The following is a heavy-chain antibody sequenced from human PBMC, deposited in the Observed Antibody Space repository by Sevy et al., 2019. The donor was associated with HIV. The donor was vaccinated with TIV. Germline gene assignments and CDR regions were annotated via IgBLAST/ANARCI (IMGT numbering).Heavy chain of an antibody. D-gene: IGHD3-10*01. CDR3: VRGSPSGSEILRGSSYADNWYFDL. J-gene: IGHJ2*01. V-gene: IGHV3-13*01. Sequence: GGSLRLSCAASGFSFGDYDMHWVRQLSGKGLEWVSSIGTAGDTYYLGSEAGRVTISRENATNSVYLQLRSLRAGDTATYYCVRGSPSGSEILRGSSYADNWYFDLWGRGTLVTVSS. CDR2: IGTAGDT. CDR1: GFSFGDYD.